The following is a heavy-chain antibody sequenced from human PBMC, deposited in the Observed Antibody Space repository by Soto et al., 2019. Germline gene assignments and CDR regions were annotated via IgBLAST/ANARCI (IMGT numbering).Heavy chain of an antibody. V-gene: IGHV3-43*01. D-gene: IGHD2-15*01. CDR3: AKEGPIIGFHYYGMDV. CDR2: ISWHGGST. CDR1: GFSFDNYT. J-gene: IGHJ6*02. Sequence: PGGSLRLSCAASGFSFDNYTMHWVRQAPGKGLEWVSLISWHGGSTYYADSVKGRFTISRDNSKNSLYLQMTSLRTEDTAFYYCAKEGPIIGFHYYGMDVWGQGTTVTVSS.